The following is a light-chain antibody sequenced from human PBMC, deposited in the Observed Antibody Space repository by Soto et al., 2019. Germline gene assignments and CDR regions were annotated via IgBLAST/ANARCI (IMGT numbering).Light chain of an antibody. V-gene: IGLV2-23*01. Sequence: QSVLTQPASVSGSPGQSITISCTGTSSDVGSHNVVSWYQQHPGKAPKLVIYESTKRPSGVPNRFSGSRSGNTASLTISGLQAEDEGDYYCCSYAGSATLVFGGGTQLTVL. CDR1: SSDVGSHNV. CDR3: CSYAGSATLV. J-gene: IGLJ3*02. CDR2: EST.